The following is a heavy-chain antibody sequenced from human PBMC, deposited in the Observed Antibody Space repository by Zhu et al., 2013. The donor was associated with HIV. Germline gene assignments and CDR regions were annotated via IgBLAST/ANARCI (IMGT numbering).Heavy chain of an antibody. V-gene: IGHV1-46*01. CDR3: AREDRYYYDSSGSRXFDY. Sequence: QVQLVQSGAEVKKPGASVKVSCKASGYTFTSYYMHWVRQAPGQGLEWMGIINPSGGSTSYAQKFQGRVTMTRDTSTSTVYMELSSLRSEDTAVYYCAREDRYYYDSSGSRXFDYWGQGTLVTVSS. D-gene: IGHD3-22*01. CDR2: INPSGGST. J-gene: IGHJ4*02. CDR1: GYTFTSYY.